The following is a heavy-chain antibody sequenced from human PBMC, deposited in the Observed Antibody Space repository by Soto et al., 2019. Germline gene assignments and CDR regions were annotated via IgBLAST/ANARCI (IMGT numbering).Heavy chain of an antibody. CDR1: GGSISSGSYY. CDR3: ARQDDFWSGDSWFDP. V-gene: IGHV4-39*01. CDR2: LYYNGFT. J-gene: IGHJ5*02. Sequence: QLHLEESGPGLVKPSETMSVTCTVSGGSISSGSYYWGWIRQPPGKGPEWIGSLYYNGFTYYNPSLKSRLTISVDTSKNQFSLKLTSVTAADTAEYYCARQDDFWSGDSWFDPWGQGTLVTVSS. D-gene: IGHD3-3*01.